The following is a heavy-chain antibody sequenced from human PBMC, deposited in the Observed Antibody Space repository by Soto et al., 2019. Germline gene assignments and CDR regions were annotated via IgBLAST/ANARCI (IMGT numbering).Heavy chain of an antibody. CDR2: ISSSSSYT. J-gene: IGHJ3*02. Sequence: PGGSLRLSCAASGFTFSDYYMSWIRQAPGKGLEWVSYISSSSSYTNYADSVKGRFTISRDNAKNSLYLQMNSLRAEDTAVYYCARDTAPYDFWSGHGAFDIWGQGXMVTVSS. CDR1: GFTFSDYY. D-gene: IGHD3-3*01. V-gene: IGHV3-11*06. CDR3: ARDTAPYDFWSGHGAFDI.